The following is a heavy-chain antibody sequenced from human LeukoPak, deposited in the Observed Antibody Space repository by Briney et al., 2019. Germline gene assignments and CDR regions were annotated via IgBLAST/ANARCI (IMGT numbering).Heavy chain of an antibody. CDR3: ARRPIAAAGTPLPIVYGP. V-gene: IGHV4-38-2*02. J-gene: IGHJ5*02. CDR2: IYHSGST. D-gene: IGHD6-13*01. Sequence: SETLSLTCTVSGYSISSGYYWGWIRQPPGKALEWIGSIYHSGSTYYNPSLKSRVTISVDTSKNQFSLKLSSVTAADTAVYYCARRPIAAAGTPLPIVYGPWGQGTLVTVSS. CDR1: GYSISSGYY.